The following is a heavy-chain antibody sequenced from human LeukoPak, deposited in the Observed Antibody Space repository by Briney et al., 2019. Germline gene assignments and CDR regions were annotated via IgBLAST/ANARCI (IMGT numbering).Heavy chain of an antibody. Sequence: GGSLRLSCAASGFTFSTYAMSWVRQAPGKGLEWVSTISGSGGSTYYVDSVKGRFTISRDNSKNTLYLQMNSLRAEDTAVHYCAKVFEPQGLPQFFDYWGQGTLVTVSS. D-gene: IGHD4-11*01. V-gene: IGHV3-23*01. CDR1: GFTFSTYA. CDR3: AKVFEPQGLPQFFDY. J-gene: IGHJ4*02. CDR2: ISGSGGST.